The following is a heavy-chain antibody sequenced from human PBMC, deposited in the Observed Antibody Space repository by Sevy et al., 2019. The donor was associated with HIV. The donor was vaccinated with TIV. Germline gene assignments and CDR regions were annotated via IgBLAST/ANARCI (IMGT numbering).Heavy chain of an antibody. Sequence: GGSLRLSCAASGFTFSSYAMHWVRQAPGKGLEWVAVISYDGSNIYYADSVKGRFTISRDNSKNTLYLQMNSLRAEDTAVYYCARDSIVGATGGDFDYWGQGTLVTVSS. CDR1: GFTFSSYA. CDR2: ISYDGSNI. CDR3: ARDSIVGATGGDFDY. V-gene: IGHV3-30-3*01. D-gene: IGHD1-26*01. J-gene: IGHJ4*02.